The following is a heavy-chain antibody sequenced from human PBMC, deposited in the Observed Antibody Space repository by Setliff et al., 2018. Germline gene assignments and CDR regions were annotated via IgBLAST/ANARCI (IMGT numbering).Heavy chain of an antibody. J-gene: IGHJ4*02. CDR3: TTERSGYYDILTGYISPLDY. V-gene: IGHV3-15*01. CDR1: GFTFSNAW. CDR2: IKSKTDGGTK. D-gene: IGHD3-9*01. Sequence: GGSLRLSCAASGFTFSNAWMSWVRQAPGKGLEWVGRIKSKTDGGTKDYAAPVKGRFTIARDDSKNTLYLQMNSLKTEDTAVYYCTTERSGYYDILTGYISPLDYWGQGTLVTVSS.